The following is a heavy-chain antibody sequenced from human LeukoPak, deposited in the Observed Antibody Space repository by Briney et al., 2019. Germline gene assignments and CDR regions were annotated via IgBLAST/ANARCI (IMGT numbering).Heavy chain of an antibody. CDR1: GGSVSSGSYY. V-gene: IGHV4-61*01. J-gene: IGHJ4*02. CDR3: ARGVRATGFDY. D-gene: IGHD1-26*01. Sequence: SETLSLTCTVSGGSVSSGSYYWSWIRQPPGKGLEWIGYIYYSGSTNYNPSLKSRVTISVDTSKNQFSLKLSSVTAADTAVYYCARGVRATGFDYWGQGTLVTVSS. CDR2: IYYSGST.